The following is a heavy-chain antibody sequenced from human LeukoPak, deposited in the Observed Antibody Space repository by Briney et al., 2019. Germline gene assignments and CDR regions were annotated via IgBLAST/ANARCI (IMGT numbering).Heavy chain of an antibody. D-gene: IGHD1-1*01. Sequence: SETLSLTCTVSGGSISSYYWSWIRQPPGKGLEWIGYIYYSGSTNYNPSLKSRVTISVDTSKNQFSLKLSSVTAADTAVYYCARVWDDYSYYYYGMDVWGQGTTVTVSS. V-gene: IGHV4-59*01. CDR2: IYYSGST. CDR1: GGSISSYY. J-gene: IGHJ6*02. CDR3: ARVWDDYSYYYYGMDV.